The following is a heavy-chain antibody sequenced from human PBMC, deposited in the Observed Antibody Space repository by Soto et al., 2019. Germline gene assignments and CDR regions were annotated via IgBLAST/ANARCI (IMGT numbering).Heavy chain of an antibody. D-gene: IGHD6-19*01. J-gene: IGHJ4*02. CDR3: AKRNDGSAWPYYFDS. CDR2: IGGSDGTT. V-gene: IGHV3-23*01. Sequence: GGSLRLSCAASGFTFSDYYMSWIRQAPGKGLEWVSAIGGSDGTTYYADSAKGRFTISRDNSKNTLYLLLSDLRAEDTAIYYCAKRNDGSAWPYYFDSWGQGTLVTVSS. CDR1: GFTFSDYY.